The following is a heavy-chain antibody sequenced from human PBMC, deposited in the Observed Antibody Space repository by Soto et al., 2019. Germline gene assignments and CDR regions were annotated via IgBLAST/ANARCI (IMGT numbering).Heavy chain of an antibody. V-gene: IGHV1-18*01. Sequence: QVQLVQSGAEVKKPGASVKVSCKASGYTFTSYGISWVRQAPGQGLEWMGWISAYNGNTNYAQKLQGRVTMTTDTTTRKAYMELRSMRYDDKAVYYCARTRGYCSSTSCYASTDYYYYYSMDVWGKGTTVTVSS. CDR3: ARTRGYCSSTSCYASTDYYYYYSMDV. CDR2: ISAYNGNT. D-gene: IGHD2-2*01. J-gene: IGHJ6*03. CDR1: GYTFTSYG.